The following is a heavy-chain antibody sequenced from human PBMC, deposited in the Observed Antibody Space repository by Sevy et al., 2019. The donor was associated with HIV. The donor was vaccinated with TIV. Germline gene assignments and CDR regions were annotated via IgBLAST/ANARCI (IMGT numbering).Heavy chain of an antibody. CDR3: ARGECSSSSCYYYYGMDV. Sequence: ASVKVSCKASGYTFTSYVMNWVRQAPGQGLEWMGWINTNTGNPTYAHGFTGRFVFSLDTSVSTAYLQISSLKAEDTAVYYCARGECSSSSCYYYYGMDVWGQGATVTVSS. CDR1: GYTFTSYV. CDR2: INTNTGNP. D-gene: IGHD2-2*01. V-gene: IGHV7-4-1*02. J-gene: IGHJ6*02.